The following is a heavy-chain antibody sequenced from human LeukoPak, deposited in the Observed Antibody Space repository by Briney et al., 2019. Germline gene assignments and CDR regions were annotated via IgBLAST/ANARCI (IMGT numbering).Heavy chain of an antibody. CDR1: GCTFTSYA. J-gene: IGHJ4*02. V-gene: IGHV1-3*01. D-gene: IGHD3-9*01. Sequence: ASVKVSCKASGCTFTSYAMHWVRQAPGQRLEWMGWINAGNGNTKYSQKFQGRVTITRDTSASTAYMELSSLRSEDTAVYYCARVGGPYYDILTGYYIDHGDIDYWGQGTLVTVSS. CDR2: INAGNGNT. CDR3: ARVGGPYYDILTGYYIDHGDIDY.